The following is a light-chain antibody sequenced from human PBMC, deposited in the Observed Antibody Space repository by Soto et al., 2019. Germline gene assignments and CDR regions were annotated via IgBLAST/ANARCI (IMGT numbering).Light chain of an antibody. V-gene: IGKV3-11*01. CDR3: QQRSNWPPYT. CDR2: DAS. CDR1: QSVSSY. J-gene: IGKJ2*01. Sequence: EIVLTQSPATLSLSPGERATLSCRASQSVSSYLAGYQQKTGQAPRLLLYDASNRATGVPARFSGSGSGTYYTLPISSLEQEDVAVYYCQQRSNWPPYTFGQGTKVEIK.